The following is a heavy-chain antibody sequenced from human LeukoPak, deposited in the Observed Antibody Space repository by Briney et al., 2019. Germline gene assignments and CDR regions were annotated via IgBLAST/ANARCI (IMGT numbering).Heavy chain of an antibody. CDR2: IRSVGDP. V-gene: IGHV3-13*05. J-gene: IGHJ4*02. D-gene: IGHD1-26*01. Sequence: GGSLRLSCAASGFTLSNYDMHWVRQVTGKGLEWVSTIRSVGDPYYPDSVKGRFTISRDNAKNSLYLQMNSLRAEDTAVYYCARETWELEAFDYWGQGTLVTVSS. CDR1: GFTLSNYD. CDR3: ARETWELEAFDY.